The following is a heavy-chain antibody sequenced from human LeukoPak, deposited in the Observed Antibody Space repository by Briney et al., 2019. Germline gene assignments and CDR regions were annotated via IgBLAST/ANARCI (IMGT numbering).Heavy chain of an antibody. Sequence: PSETLSLTCTVSGASISSSNDYWGWIRQPPGKGLEWIGSIHYSGSTYYNPSLKSRVTISVDTSRNQFSLKLSSVTAADTAVYYCARRLYYDFWSGYYFDPWGQGTLVTVSS. D-gene: IGHD3-3*01. CDR1: GASISSSNDY. V-gene: IGHV4-39*01. CDR3: ARRLYYDFWSGYYFDP. CDR2: IHYSGST. J-gene: IGHJ5*02.